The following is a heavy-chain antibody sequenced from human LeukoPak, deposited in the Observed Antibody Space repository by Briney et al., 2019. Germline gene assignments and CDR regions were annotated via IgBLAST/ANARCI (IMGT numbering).Heavy chain of an antibody. CDR3: AGQFLVGSTFHAFDL. D-gene: IGHD1-26*01. J-gene: IGHJ3*01. CDR2: ILYTGST. Sequence: SETLSLTCTVSGYSISRINWWSWVRQAPGKGPEWIGEILYTGSTNYNPSLKSRVTISVDTSKNQFSLKLSSVTAADTAVYFCAGQFLVGSTFHAFDLWGQGTRVTVSS. CDR1: GYSISRINW. V-gene: IGHV4-4*02.